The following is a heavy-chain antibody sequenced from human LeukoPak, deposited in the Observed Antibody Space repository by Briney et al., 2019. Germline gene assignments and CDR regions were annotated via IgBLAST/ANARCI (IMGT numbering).Heavy chain of an antibody. CDR1: GGSISSSSYY. Sequence: SETLSLTCTVSGGSISSSSYYWGWIRQPPGKGLEWIGSIYYSGNTYYNPSLKSRVTISVDTSKNQFSLKLSSVTAADTAVYYCARHENGYNNALEGTFAYWGQGTLVTVSS. D-gene: IGHD1-14*01. CDR3: ARHENGYNNALEGTFAY. CDR2: IYYSGNT. J-gene: IGHJ4*02. V-gene: IGHV4-39*01.